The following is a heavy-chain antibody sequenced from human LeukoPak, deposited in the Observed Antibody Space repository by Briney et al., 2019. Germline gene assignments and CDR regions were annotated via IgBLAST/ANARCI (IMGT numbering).Heavy chain of an antibody. D-gene: IGHD5-18*01. J-gene: IGHJ6*04. CDR2: INPSGGST. CDR1: GYTFTSYY. CDR3: ARDRVNTARFTWRIGVATGRDV. Sequence: ASVKVSCKASGYTFTSYYMHWVRQAPGQGLEWMGIINPSGGSTSYAQKFQGRVTMTRDTSTSTVYMELSSLRSEDTAVYYCARDRVNTARFTWRIGVATGRDVGGKGPRVTVSS. V-gene: IGHV1-46*01.